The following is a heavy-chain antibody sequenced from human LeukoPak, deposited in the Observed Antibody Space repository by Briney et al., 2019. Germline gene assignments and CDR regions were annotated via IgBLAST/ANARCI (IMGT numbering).Heavy chain of an antibody. D-gene: IGHD3-10*01. CDR3: ARAGRSALLFDY. V-gene: IGHV4-34*01. Sequence: SETLSLTCAVYGGSFSDYYWDWIRQPPGKGLKWIGEINHSGSTNYNPSLKSRVTISVDTSKNQFSVKLNSVTAADTAVYYCARAGRSALLFDYWGQGTLVTVSS. CDR2: INHSGST. CDR1: GGSFSDYY. J-gene: IGHJ4*02.